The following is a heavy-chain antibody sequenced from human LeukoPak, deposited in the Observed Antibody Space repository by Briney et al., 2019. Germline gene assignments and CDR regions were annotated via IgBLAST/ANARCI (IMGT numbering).Heavy chain of an antibody. CDR2: IYWNDDE. V-gene: IGHV2-5*01. D-gene: IGHD1-26*01. CDR3: AHRRGIVGVDYFDY. CDR1: GFSLSTSGVG. Sequence: SGPTLVKPTQTLTLTCTFSGFSLSTSGVGVGWIRQPPGKALEWLALIYWNDDERYSPSLKSRLTITKDTSKNQVVLTMTNMDPVDTATYYCAHRRGIVGVDYFDYWGQGTLVTVSS. J-gene: IGHJ4*02.